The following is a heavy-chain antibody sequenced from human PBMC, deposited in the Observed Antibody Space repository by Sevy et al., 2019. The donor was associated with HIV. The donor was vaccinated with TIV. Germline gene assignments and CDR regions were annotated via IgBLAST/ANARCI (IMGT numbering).Heavy chain of an antibody. CDR1: GGSISSYY. CDR3: ARERSRYYDSSGAVDY. V-gene: IGHV4-59*01. D-gene: IGHD3-22*01. Sequence: SETLSLTCTVSGGSISSYYRSWIRQPPGKGLEWIGYIYYSGSTNYNPSLKSRVTISVDTSKNQFSLKLSSVTTADTAVYYCARERSRYYDSSGAVDYWGQGTLVTVSS. J-gene: IGHJ4*02. CDR2: IYYSGST.